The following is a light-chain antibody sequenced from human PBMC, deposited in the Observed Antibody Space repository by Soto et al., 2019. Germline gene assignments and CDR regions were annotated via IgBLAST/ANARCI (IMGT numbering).Light chain of an antibody. CDR1: QTISSW. Sequence: DIQMTQSPSTLSGSVGDRGTITCRASQTISSWLAWYQQTPGKAPKLLIYKASTLKSGVPSRFSGSGSGTEFTLTISSLQPDDFATYYCQHYNSYSEAFGQGTKVDIK. CDR3: QHYNSYSEA. V-gene: IGKV1-5*03. J-gene: IGKJ1*01. CDR2: KAS.